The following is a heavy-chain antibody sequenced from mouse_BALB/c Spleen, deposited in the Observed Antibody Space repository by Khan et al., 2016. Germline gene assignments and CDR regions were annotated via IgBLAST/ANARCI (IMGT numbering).Heavy chain of an antibody. CDR2: IYPGSGST. V-gene: IGHV1-55*01. CDR3: ARLGDYAWFAY. J-gene: IGHJ3*01. D-gene: IGHD2-4*01. Sequence: QVQLQQPGAELVKPGTSVKLSCKASGYNFTSYWINWVKLRPGQGLEWIGDIYPGSGSTNYNEKFKSKATLTVDTSSSTAYMQLSSLASEDSALYYCARLGDYAWFAYWGQGTLVTVSA. CDR1: GYNFTSYW.